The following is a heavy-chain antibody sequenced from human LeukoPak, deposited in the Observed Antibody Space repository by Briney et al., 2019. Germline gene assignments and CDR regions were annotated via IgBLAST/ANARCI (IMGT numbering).Heavy chain of an antibody. CDR1: GFTFTSYS. D-gene: IGHD4-17*01. J-gene: IGHJ4*02. Sequence: GGSLRLSCAASGFTFTSYSMNWVRRAPGKGLEWVSYISSSGTTIYYADSVKGRFTISRDNAKNSLFLQMGSLRDEDTAVYYCARDRYGDYTVDYWGQGTLVTVSS. CDR2: ISSSGTTI. CDR3: ARDRYGDYTVDY. V-gene: IGHV3-48*02.